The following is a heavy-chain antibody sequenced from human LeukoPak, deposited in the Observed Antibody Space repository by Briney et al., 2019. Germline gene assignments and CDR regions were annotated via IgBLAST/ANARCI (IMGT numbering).Heavy chain of an antibody. CDR1: GFAVITND. D-gene: IGHD1-14*01. CDR2: LYSDGNT. CDR3: ARGVEPLAANTLAY. Sequence: GGSLRLSCAASGFAVITNDMTWVRQAPGKGLEWVSVLYSDGNTKYADSVQGRFTISGDNSKNTLYLEMNSLSPDDTAVYYCARGVEPLAANTLAYWGQGTLVTVSS. V-gene: IGHV3-53*01. J-gene: IGHJ4*02.